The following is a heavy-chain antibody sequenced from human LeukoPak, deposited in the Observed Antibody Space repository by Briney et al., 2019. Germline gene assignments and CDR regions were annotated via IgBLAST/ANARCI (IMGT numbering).Heavy chain of an antibody. Sequence: KPGGSLRLSCAASGFTFDDYAMHWVRQAPGKSLEWVSGISWNSGSIGYADSVKGRFTISRDNAKNSLYLQMNSLRAEDMALYYCAGGSAFHYFDYWGQGTLVTVSS. J-gene: IGHJ4*02. D-gene: IGHD3-16*01. CDR3: AGGSAFHYFDY. CDR2: ISWNSGSI. V-gene: IGHV3-9*03. CDR1: GFTFDDYA.